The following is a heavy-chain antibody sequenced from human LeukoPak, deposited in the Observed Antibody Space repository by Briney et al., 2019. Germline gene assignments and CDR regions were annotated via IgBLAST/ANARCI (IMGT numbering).Heavy chain of an antibody. V-gene: IGHV1-46*01. CDR1: GYSFTRYF. CDR3: Y. CDR2: LNPSSGTT. J-gene: IGHJ4*02. Sequence: ASVKVSCKASGYSFTRYFIHWVRQAPGQGLEWIGILNPSSGTTTYAQKFQGRVTMTRDMSSDTANMELGSLRSGDTALYYYYWGQGTQVTVSS.